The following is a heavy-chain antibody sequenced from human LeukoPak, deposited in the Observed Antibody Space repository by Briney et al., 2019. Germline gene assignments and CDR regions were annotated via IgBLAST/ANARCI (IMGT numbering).Heavy chain of an antibody. Sequence: ASVKVSCKASGYTFTGHYMHWVRQAPGQGLEWMGWINPNSGGTNYAQKSQGRVTMTRDTSISTAYMELSRLRSDDTAVYYCARAPYYYGSGSQTGDDWFDPWGQGTLVTVSS. V-gene: IGHV1-2*02. J-gene: IGHJ5*02. CDR1: GYTFTGHY. D-gene: IGHD3-10*01. CDR2: INPNSGGT. CDR3: ARAPYYYGSGSQTGDDWFDP.